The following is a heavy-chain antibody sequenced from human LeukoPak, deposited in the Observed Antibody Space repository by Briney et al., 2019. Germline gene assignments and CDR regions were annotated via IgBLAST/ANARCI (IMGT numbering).Heavy chain of an antibody. CDR3: AKAGGNGAFDI. CDR2: ISGNGGRT. J-gene: IGHJ3*02. V-gene: IGHV3-23*01. CDR1: GFTFSILD. D-gene: IGHD3-16*01. Sequence: GGSLRLSCAASGFTFSILDMSWVRQAPGKGLEWVSAISGNGGRTYYADSVKGRFTISRDNSKNTLYLQMNSLRAEDTAVYYCAKAGGNGAFDIWGQGTMVTVSS.